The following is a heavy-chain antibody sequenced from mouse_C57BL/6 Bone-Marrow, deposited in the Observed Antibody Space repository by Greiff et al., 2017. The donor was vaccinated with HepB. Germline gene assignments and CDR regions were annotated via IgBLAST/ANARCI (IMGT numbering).Heavy chain of an antibody. Sequence: DVKLVESGGGLVQPGGSLKLSCAASGFTFSDYYMYWVRQTPEKRLEWVAYISNGGGSTYYPDTVKGRFTISRDNAKNTLYLQMSRLKSEDTAMYYCARHKNYGSSYRYFDVWGTGTTVTVSS. CDR3: ARHKNYGSSYRYFDV. D-gene: IGHD1-1*01. J-gene: IGHJ1*03. CDR1: GFTFSDYY. V-gene: IGHV5-12*01. CDR2: ISNGGGST.